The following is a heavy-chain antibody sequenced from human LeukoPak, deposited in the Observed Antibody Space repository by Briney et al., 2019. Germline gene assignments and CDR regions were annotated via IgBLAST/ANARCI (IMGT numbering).Heavy chain of an antibody. V-gene: IGHV4-4*07. CDR2: IYTSGST. D-gene: IGHD3-10*01. J-gene: IGHJ6*02. CDR1: GGSISSYY. Sequence: SETLSLTCTVSGGSISSYYWSWIRQPAGKGLEWIGRIYTSGSTNYNPSLKSRVTMSVDTSKNQFSLKLSSVTAADTAVYYCARGGQYYYGSGSYPYYYYYGMDVWGQGTTVTVSS. CDR3: ARGGQYYYGSGSYPYYYYYGMDV.